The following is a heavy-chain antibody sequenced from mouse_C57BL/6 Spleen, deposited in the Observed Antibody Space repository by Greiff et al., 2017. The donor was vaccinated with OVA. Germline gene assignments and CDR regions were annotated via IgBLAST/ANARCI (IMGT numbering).Heavy chain of an antibody. D-gene: IGHD4-1*01. CDR1: GYTFTDYY. CDR2: INPNNGGT. Sequence: EVQLQQSGPELVKPGASVKISCKASGYTFTDYYMNWVKQSHGKSLEWIGDINPNNGGTSYNQKFKGKATLTVDQSSRTAYMERRRLTSEDSAVYYCERPNWDDAMDYWGQGTSVTVSS. CDR3: ERPNWDDAMDY. J-gene: IGHJ4*01. V-gene: IGHV1-26*01.